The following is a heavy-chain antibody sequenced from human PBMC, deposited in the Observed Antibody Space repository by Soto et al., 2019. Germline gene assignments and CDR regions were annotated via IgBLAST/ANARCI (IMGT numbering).Heavy chain of an antibody. CDR3: ARDLIDTENYYYGMDV. D-gene: IGHD2-2*02. CDR2: IYYSGST. J-gene: IGHJ6*02. Sequence: SETLSLTCTVSGGPISSGGYYWSWIRQHPGKGLEWIGYIYYSGSTYYNPSLKSRVTISVDTSKNQFSLKLSSVTAAATAVYYCARDLIDTENYYYGMDVWGQGTTVTVSS. V-gene: IGHV4-31*03. CDR1: GGPISSGGYY.